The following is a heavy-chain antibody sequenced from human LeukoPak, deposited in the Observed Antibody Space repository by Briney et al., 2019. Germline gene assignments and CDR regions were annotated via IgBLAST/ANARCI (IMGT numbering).Heavy chain of an antibody. Sequence: SETLSLTCAVYGGSFSGYYWSWIRQPPGKGLEWIGEIYHSGSTNYNPSLKSRVTISVDKSKNQFSLKLSSVTAADTAVYYCARRSPYSTGWSSYFDYWGQGALVTVSS. CDR1: GGSFSGYY. J-gene: IGHJ4*02. CDR3: ARRSPYSTGWSSYFDY. CDR2: IYHSGST. D-gene: IGHD6-19*01. V-gene: IGHV4-34*01.